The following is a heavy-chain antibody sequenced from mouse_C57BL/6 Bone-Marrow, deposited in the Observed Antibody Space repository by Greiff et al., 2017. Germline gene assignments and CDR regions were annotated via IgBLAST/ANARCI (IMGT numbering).Heavy chain of an antibody. Sequence: QVQLQQPGAELVRPGTSVKLSCKASGYTFTSYWMHWVKQRPGQGLEWIGVIDPSDSYTNYNQKFKGKATLTVDTSSSTAYMQLSSLTSEDSAVYYCARSADGNYGWFAYWGQGTLVTVSA. CDR2: IDPSDSYT. CDR3: ARSADGNYGWFAY. J-gene: IGHJ3*01. CDR1: GYTFTSYW. V-gene: IGHV1-59*01. D-gene: IGHD2-1*01.